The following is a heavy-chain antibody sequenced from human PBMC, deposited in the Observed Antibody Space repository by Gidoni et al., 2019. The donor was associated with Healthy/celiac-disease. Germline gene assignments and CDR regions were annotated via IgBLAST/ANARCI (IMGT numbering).Heavy chain of an antibody. D-gene: IGHD6-13*01. CDR3: ASGLEAQQLKKDY. CDR2: ISSSSSYI. Sequence: EVQLVESGGGLVKPGGSLRLSCAASGFTFSSYSMNWVRQAPGKGLEWVSSISSSSSYIYYADSVKGRFTISRDNAKNSLYLQMNSLRAEDTAVYYCASGLEAQQLKKDYWGQGTLVTVSS. V-gene: IGHV3-21*01. J-gene: IGHJ4*02. CDR1: GFTFSSYS.